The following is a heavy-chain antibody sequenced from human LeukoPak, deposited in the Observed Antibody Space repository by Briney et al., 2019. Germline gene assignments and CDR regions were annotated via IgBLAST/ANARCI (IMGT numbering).Heavy chain of an antibody. CDR1: GYTFTGYY. CDR2: INPNSGGT. CDR3: VRDGYSSGLYYYYYMDV. Sequence: ASVKVSCKASGYTFTGYYMHWVRQAPGQGLEWMGWINPNSGGTNYAQKFQGRVTMTRDTSISTAYMELSRLRSDDTAVYYCVRDGYSSGLYYYYYMDVWGKGTTVTVSS. J-gene: IGHJ6*03. V-gene: IGHV1-2*02. D-gene: IGHD6-19*01.